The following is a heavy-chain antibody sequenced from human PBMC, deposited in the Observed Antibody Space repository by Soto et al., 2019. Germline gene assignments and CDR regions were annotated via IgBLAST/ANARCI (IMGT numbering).Heavy chain of an antibody. V-gene: IGHV3-30*18. CDR2: ISYDGSNK. Sequence: QVQLVESGGGVVQPGRSLRLSCAASGFTFSSYGMHWVRQAPGKGLEWVAVISYDGSNKYYADSVKGRFTISRDNSKNTLYLQMNSLRAEDTAVYYCAKGRGIAALRGWFDPWGQGTLVTVSS. CDR3: AKGRGIAALRGWFDP. J-gene: IGHJ5*02. D-gene: IGHD6-6*01. CDR1: GFTFSSYG.